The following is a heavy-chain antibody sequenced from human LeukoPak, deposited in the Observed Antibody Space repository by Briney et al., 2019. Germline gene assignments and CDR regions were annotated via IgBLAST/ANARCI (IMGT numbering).Heavy chain of an antibody. V-gene: IGHV1-69*05. CDR2: IIPIFGTA. CDR1: GGTFSSYA. D-gene: IGHD6-6*01. Sequence: ASVKVSCKASGGTFSSYAISWVRQAPGQGLEWMGGIIPIFGTANYAQKFQGRVTITTDESTSTAYMELSSLRSEDTAVYYCARGGRAARRYYYYMDVWGKGTTVTVSS. CDR3: ARGGRAARRYYYYMDV. J-gene: IGHJ6*03.